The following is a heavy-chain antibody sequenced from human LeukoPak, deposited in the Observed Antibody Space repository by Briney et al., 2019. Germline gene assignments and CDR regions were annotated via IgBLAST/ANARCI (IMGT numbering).Heavy chain of an antibody. V-gene: IGHV4-39*07. Sequence: SETLSLTCTVSGGSISSSSYYWGWIRQPPGKGLEWIGSIYYSGSTYYNPSLKSRVTISVDTSKNQFSLKLSSVTAADTAVYYCARGTPLDYGSGIGRFDPWGQGTLVTVSS. CDR1: GGSISSSSYY. CDR2: IYYSGST. CDR3: ARGTPLDYGSGIGRFDP. D-gene: IGHD3-10*01. J-gene: IGHJ5*02.